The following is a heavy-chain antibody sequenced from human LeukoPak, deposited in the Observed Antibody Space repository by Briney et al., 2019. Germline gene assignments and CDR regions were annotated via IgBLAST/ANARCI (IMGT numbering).Heavy chain of an antibody. CDR2: IIPIFGTA. D-gene: IGHD2-21*01. CDR1: GGTFSSYA. V-gene: IGHV1-69*01. Sequence: ASVKVSCKASGGTFSSYAISWVRQAPGQGLEWMEGIIPIFGTANYAQKFQGRVTITADESTSTAYMELSSLRSEDTAVYYCARDLVGYCGGDCYYFDYWGQGTLVTVSS. J-gene: IGHJ4*02. CDR3: ARDLVGYCGGDCYYFDY.